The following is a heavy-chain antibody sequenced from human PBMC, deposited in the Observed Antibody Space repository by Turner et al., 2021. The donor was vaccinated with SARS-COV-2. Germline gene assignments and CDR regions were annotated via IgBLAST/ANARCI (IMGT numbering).Heavy chain of an antibody. Sequence: QVQPVESGGGVVQPGRSLRLSCDASGFTFSNHGMHWARPAPGKGLEWVTIIWNERSNKYYTDSVRGRFAISRDNSKNTLYLQMNSLRAEDTAVYYCARGCGGSSGCFLIDYWGQGTLVTVSS. CDR3: ARGCGGSSGCFLIDY. V-gene: IGHV3-33*01. CDR2: IWNERSNK. D-gene: IGHD6-19*01. J-gene: IGHJ4*02. CDR1: GFTFSNHG.